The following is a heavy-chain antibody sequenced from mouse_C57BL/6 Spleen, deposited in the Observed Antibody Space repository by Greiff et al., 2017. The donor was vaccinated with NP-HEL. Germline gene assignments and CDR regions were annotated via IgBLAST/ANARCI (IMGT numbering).Heavy chain of an antibody. CDR1: GYTFTSYW. CDR2: IHPNSGST. V-gene: IGHV1-64*01. D-gene: IGHD2-4*01. Sequence: QVQLQQPGAELVKPGASVKLSCKASGYTFTSYWMHWVKQRPGQGLEWIGMIHPNSGSTNYNEKFKSKATLTVDKSSSTAYMQLSSLTSEDSAVYYCALYYDYDAAFAYWGQGTLVTVSA. J-gene: IGHJ3*01. CDR3: ALYYDYDAAFAY.